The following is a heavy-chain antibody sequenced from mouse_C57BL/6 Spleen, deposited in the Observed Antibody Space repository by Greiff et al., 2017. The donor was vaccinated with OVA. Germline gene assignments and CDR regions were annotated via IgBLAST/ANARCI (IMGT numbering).Heavy chain of an antibody. CDR2: IYPGDGDT. V-gene: IGHV1-82*01. J-gene: IGHJ2*01. Sequence: QVQLQQSGPELVKPGASVKISCKASGYALSSSWMNWVKQRPGKGLEWIGRIYPGDGDTNYNGKFKGKATLTADKSSSTAYMQLSSLTSEDSAVYFCAPLYGSSSYWGQGTTLTVSS. CDR1: GYALSSSW. D-gene: IGHD1-1*01. CDR3: APLYGSSSY.